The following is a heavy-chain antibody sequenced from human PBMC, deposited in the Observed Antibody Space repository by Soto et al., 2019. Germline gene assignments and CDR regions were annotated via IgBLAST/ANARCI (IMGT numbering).Heavy chain of an antibody. V-gene: IGHV3-15*01. Sequence: EVQLVESGGGLVKPGGSLRLSCAASGFTFSNAWMSWVRQAPGKGPEWVGRIKSKTDGGTTDYAAPVKGRFTISRDDSKNTLYLQMNSLKTEDTAVYYCTTAEEETFAFDIWGQGTMVTVSS. CDR1: GFTFSNAW. J-gene: IGHJ3*02. CDR3: TTAEEETFAFDI. CDR2: IKSKTDGGTT.